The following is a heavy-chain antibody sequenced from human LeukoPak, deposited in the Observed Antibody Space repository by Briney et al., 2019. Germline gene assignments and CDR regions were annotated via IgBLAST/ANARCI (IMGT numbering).Heavy chain of an antibody. Sequence: SETLSLTCTVSGGSISSYYWSWIRQPPGKGLEWLGHIYYSGSTNYNPSLKSRVTISVDTSKNQFSLKLSSVTAADTAVYYCASTYYYDSSGYYAFDYWGQGTLVTVSS. CDR2: IYYSGST. CDR1: GGSISSYY. D-gene: IGHD3-22*01. J-gene: IGHJ4*02. V-gene: IGHV4-59*01. CDR3: ASTYYYDSSGYYAFDY.